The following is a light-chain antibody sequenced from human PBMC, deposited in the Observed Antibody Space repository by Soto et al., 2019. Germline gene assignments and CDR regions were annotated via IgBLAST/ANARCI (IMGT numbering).Light chain of an antibody. CDR3: QHYITSLTT. CDR2: GAS. Sequence: EIVLTQSPGTLSLSPGERATLSCGANQSFTSNYLAWYQQKPGQAPRLLIYGASRRATGIPDRFIGSGSGTDFTLTISRLEPEDFAVYYCQHYITSLTTFGQGTKVDIK. V-gene: IGKV3-20*01. CDR1: QSFTSNY. J-gene: IGKJ1*01.